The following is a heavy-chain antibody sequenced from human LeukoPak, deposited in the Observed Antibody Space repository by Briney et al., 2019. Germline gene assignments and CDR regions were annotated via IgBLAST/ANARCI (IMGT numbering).Heavy chain of an antibody. CDR3: ATXXXXXTSHYYDTVLFDY. V-gene: IGHV1-24*01. D-gene: IGHD3-22*01. CDR1: GYTLTELS. J-gene: IGHJ4*02. CDR2: FDPEDGET. Sequence: ASVKVSCKVSGYTLTELSMHWVRQAPGKGLEWMGGFDPEDGETIYAQKFQGRVTMTEDTSTDTAYMELSSLRSEDTAVYYCATXXXXXTSHYYDTVLFDYWGQGTLVTVSS.